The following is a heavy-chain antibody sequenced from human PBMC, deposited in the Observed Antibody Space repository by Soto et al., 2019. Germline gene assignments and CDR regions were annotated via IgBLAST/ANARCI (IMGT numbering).Heavy chain of an antibody. Sequence: QVHLVQSGAEVKKPGSSVKVSCKASGDTFDSYTINWVHQAPGQRLEWMGSFIPMLGMSNYALKCQGRFPSTEQKSTTTVNMHRSSLRSDDTAVYDCARSYGWGSRAFDYWGQGNLVTVSP. D-gene: IGHD3-10*01. CDR3: ARSYGWGSRAFDY. CDR2: FIPMLGMS. V-gene: IGHV1-69*02. CDR1: GDTFDSYT. J-gene: IGHJ4*02.